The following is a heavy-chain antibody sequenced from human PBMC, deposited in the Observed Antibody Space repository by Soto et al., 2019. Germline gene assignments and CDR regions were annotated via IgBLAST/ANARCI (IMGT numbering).Heavy chain of an antibody. D-gene: IGHD1-1*01. Sequence: QVQLVQSGAEVKKPGSSVKVSCKASGGTFRSYVTSWVRQAPGQGLEWLGGILPMYGTTYYAQTFQGRGTISADESTSTAFMELSSLRSEDTAVYYCARIGTLDWIDDYWGQGTLVTVSS. CDR2: ILPMYGTT. V-gene: IGHV1-69*12. CDR1: GGTFRSYV. J-gene: IGHJ4*02. CDR3: ARIGTLDWIDDY.